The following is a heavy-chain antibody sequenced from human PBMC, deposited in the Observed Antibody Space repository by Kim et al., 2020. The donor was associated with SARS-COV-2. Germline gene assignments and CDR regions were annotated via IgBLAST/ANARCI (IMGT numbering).Heavy chain of an antibody. CDR3: AAATHNTGSYTVAY. Sequence: ASVKVSCKASRYTFTDFYIHWVRQAPGQVPEWMGWINPSSGGTNYAQNFQDRVTMTWDTSISTVYMEVRRLKSDDTAVYYCAAATHNTGSYTVAYWGQGALVTVSS. CDR1: RYTFTDFY. D-gene: IGHD6-19*01. V-gene: IGHV1-2*02. J-gene: IGHJ4*02. CDR2: INPSSGGT.